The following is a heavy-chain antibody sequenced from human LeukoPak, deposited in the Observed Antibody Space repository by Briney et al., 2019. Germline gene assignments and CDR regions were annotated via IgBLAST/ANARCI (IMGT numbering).Heavy chain of an antibody. CDR3: ARGNWSGSYYLFDY. V-gene: IGHV3-43*01. D-gene: IGHD1-26*01. CDR1: GFTFDDYT. J-gene: IGHJ4*02. CDR2: ISWDGGST. Sequence: PGGSLRLSCAASGFTFDDYTMHWVRQAPGKGLEWVSLISWDGGSTYYADSVKGRFTISRDNSKNTLYLQMNSLRAEDTAVYYCARGNWSGSYYLFDYWGQGTLVTVSS.